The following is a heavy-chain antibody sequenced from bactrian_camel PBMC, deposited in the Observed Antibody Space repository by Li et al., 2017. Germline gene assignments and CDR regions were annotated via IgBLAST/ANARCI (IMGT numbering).Heavy chain of an antibody. CDR3: VAAHAAGADCYSWEGRHAY. CDR2: IYSDGSNT. D-gene: IGHD1*01. V-gene: IGHV3-2*01. J-gene: IGHJ4*01. CDR1: ERSYRSSC. Sequence: HVQLVESGGGSVQPGGSLRLSCVASERSYRSSCMVGWFRQAPGKGLEWVSSIYSDGSNTVYADSVKGRFTISYDKNKNAIYLQLDNLKPEDTAMYTCVAAHAAGADCYSWEGRHAYWGQGTQVTVS.